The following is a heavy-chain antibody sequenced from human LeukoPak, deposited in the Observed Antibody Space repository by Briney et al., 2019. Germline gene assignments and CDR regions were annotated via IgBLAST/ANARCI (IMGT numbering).Heavy chain of an antibody. CDR2: ISPYDGDT. CDR3: ARDYCTRGGDCYKEDLFDP. D-gene: IGHD2-21*02. V-gene: IGHV1-18*01. J-gene: IGHJ5*02. Sequence: GDSVKVSCKASGYTFAIYGISWVRQAPGQGLEWMAWISPYDGDTNYAQNFEGRVAMTTETSTSTAYMELRSLRSDDTAIYYCARDYCTRGGDCYKEDLFDPWGQRTLVTVSS. CDR1: GYTFAIYG.